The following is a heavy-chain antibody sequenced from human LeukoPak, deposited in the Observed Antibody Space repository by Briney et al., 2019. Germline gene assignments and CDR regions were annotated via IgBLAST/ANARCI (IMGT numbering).Heavy chain of an antibody. CDR1: GFSFSNSG. CDR3: SKWNGYSDY. CDR2: ISGGGANT. D-gene: IGHD1-1*01. V-gene: IGHV3-23*01. J-gene: IGHJ4*02. Sequence: TGGSLRLSCAASGFSFSNSGMSWVRQAPAKGLEWVAGISGGGANTHYADSVKGRFTISRDNSKNTLFLQMNSLRDEDTAIYYCSKWNGYSDYWGQGTLVTVSS.